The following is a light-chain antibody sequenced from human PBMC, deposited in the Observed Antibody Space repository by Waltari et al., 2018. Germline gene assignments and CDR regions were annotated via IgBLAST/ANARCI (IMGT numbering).Light chain of an antibody. CDR2: GIN. CDR1: TSDVGAFTY. V-gene: IGLV2-11*01. Sequence: QSALTQPRSVSGSPGQSVTISCTGTTSDVGAFTYISWYRQDPGKAPTLLIDGINQRPSGVPDRFSGSTSGNTASLTISGVQPEDAADYYCCSYAGTHLFGGGTKLTVL. J-gene: IGLJ2*01. CDR3: CSYAGTHL.